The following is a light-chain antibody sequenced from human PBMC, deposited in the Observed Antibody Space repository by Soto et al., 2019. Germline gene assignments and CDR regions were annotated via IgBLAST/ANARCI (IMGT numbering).Light chain of an antibody. CDR2: KAS. J-gene: IGKJ1*01. Sequence: DIQMTQSPSTLSGSVGDRVTITCRASEIIRNWLAWYQQKPGKAPKLLIYKASTLESGVPSRFSGSGSGTEFTLTISSLQPDDFATYYCQQYNSNSRTFGQGTKVDIK. CDR1: EIIRNW. V-gene: IGKV1-5*03. CDR3: QQYNSNSRT.